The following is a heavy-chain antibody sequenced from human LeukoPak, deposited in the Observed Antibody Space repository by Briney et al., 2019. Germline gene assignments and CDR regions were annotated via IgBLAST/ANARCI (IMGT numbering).Heavy chain of an antibody. V-gene: IGHV4-34*01. CDR2: INHSGST. CDR1: GGSFSGYY. CDR3: ARRTVTKEYDY. Sequence: PSETLSLTCAVYGGSFSGYYWSWIRQPPGKGLEWIGEINHSGSTNYNPSLKSRVTISVDKSKNQFSLKLSSVTAADTAVYYCARRTVTKEYDYWGQGTLVTVSS. J-gene: IGHJ4*02. D-gene: IGHD4-17*01.